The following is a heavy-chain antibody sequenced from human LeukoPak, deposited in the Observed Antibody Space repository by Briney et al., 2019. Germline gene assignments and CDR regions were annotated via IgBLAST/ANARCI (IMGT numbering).Heavy chain of an antibody. V-gene: IGHV3-33*01. CDR2: IWYDGSNK. Sequence: QPGRSLRLSCAASGFTFSSYGMHWVRQAPGKGLEWVAVIWYDGSNKYYADSVKGRFTISRDNSKNTPYLQMNSLRAEDTAVYYCARDQDIVVVPAADVWFDPWGQGTLVTVSS. CDR1: GFTFSSYG. CDR3: ARDQDIVVVPAADVWFDP. D-gene: IGHD2-2*01. J-gene: IGHJ5*02.